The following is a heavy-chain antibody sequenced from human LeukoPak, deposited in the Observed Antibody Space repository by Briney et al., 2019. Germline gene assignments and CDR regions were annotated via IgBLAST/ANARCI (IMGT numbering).Heavy chain of an antibody. V-gene: IGHV1-8*01. CDR3: ARGGIWFGDLYNY. D-gene: IGHD3-10*01. CDR1: GYTFTSYD. CDR2: MNPNSGNA. Sequence: ASVKVSCKASGYTFTSYDINWVRQATGQGLEWMGWMNPNSGNAGYAQKFQGRVTMTRNTSISTAYMELSSLKSEDTAVYYCARGGIWFGDLYNYWGQGTLVTVSS. J-gene: IGHJ4*02.